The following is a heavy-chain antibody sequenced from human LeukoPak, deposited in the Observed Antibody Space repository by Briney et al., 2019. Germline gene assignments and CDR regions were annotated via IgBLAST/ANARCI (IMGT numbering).Heavy chain of an antibody. CDR3: AKGIENSSAAPIDY. V-gene: IGHV3-23*01. D-gene: IGHD6-6*01. J-gene: IGHJ4*02. Sequence: GGSLRLSCPAYGFTFNSYALSWVRQAPGKGREWVSAIYGRGGTTYYADSVKGRSTISRDNSKNTMYLQMNSLRAEDTAVYNCAKGIENSSAAPIDYWGQGTLVTVSS. CDR1: GFTFNSYA. CDR2: IYGRGGTT.